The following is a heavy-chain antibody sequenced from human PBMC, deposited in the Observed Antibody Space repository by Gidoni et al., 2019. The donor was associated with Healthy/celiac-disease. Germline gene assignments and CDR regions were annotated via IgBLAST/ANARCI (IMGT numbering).Heavy chain of an antibody. CDR2: ISAYNGNT. Sequence: QAQLVQSGAAVKKPGASVKVSCTASGYTFTSYGLSWVRQAPGQGLEWMGWISAYNGNTNDAQKLQGRVTMTTDTSTSTAYMELRSLRSDDTAVYYCARTFEYSSSSDYWGQGTLVTVSS. CDR3: ARTFEYSSSSDY. V-gene: IGHV1-18*01. D-gene: IGHD6-6*01. CDR1: GYTFTSYG. J-gene: IGHJ4*02.